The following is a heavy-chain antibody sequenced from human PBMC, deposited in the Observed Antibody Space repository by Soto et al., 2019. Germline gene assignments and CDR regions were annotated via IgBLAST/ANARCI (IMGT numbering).Heavy chain of an antibody. CDR2: ISISGGST. D-gene: IGHD2-21*02. V-gene: IGHV3-23*01. J-gene: IGHJ4*02. CDR1: GFTFSNYV. CDR3: ATRGVTTYFDY. Sequence: EVQLLESGGDLVQPGGSLRVSCAASGFTFSNYVMVWFRQAPGKGLEWVSTISISGGSTYYADSVKGRFTISRDNSKNTLYLQMDSLRAEDTAVYYCATRGVTTYFDYWGQGTLVTVSS.